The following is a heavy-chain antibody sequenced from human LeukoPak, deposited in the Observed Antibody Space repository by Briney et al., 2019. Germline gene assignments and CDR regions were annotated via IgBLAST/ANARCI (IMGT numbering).Heavy chain of an antibody. CDR1: GYSFTSYW. J-gene: IGHJ3*02. D-gene: IGHD1-26*01. CDR3: ASLSQYLWEQLAPGALDS. V-gene: IGHV5-51*01. CDR2: IYPGDSDT. Sequence: GESLKISCKGSGYSFTSYWIGWVRPMPGKGLEWMGIIYPGDSDTRYSPSFQGQVTISADKSISTAYLQWSSLTASDTAMYYCASLSQYLWEQLAPGALDSWGQGTMVTVSS.